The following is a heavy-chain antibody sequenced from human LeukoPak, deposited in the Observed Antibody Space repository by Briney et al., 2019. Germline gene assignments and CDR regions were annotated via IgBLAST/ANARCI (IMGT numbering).Heavy chain of an antibody. V-gene: IGHV3-48*03. Sequence: PGGSLRLSCAASGFTFSSYEMNWVRQAPGKGLEWVSYISSSGSTIYYADSVKGRFTISRDNAKNSLYLQMNSLRAEDTAVYYCARGGYCSGGTCYEFNAFDIWGQGTVVTVSS. CDR1: GFTFSSYE. CDR3: ARGGYCSGGTCYEFNAFDI. D-gene: IGHD2-15*01. CDR2: ISSSGSTI. J-gene: IGHJ3*02.